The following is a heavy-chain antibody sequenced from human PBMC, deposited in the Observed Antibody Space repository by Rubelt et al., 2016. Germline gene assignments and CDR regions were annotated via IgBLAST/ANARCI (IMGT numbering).Heavy chain of an antibody. CDR2: LDSSGDST. Sequence: ESGGGLVQPGGSLRLSCAASGFTFSSYAMSWVRQAPGKGLEWVSDLDSSGDSTYYADSVKGRFSISRDNSKNTLYLQMNSLRAEDTAVYYCARGLPGGQAVAGPNDYWGQGTLVTVSS. CDR1: GFTFSSYA. J-gene: IGHJ4*02. CDR3: ARGLPGGQAVAGPNDY. D-gene: IGHD6-19*01. V-gene: IGHV3-23*01.